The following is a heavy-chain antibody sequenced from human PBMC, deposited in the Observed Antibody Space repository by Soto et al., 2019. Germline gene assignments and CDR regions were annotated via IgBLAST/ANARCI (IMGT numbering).Heavy chain of an antibody. V-gene: IGHV4-4*02. D-gene: IGHD3-3*01. J-gene: IGHJ4*02. CDR1: GDSISSHDW. CDR2: IHHSGGT. Sequence: QVQLQESGPGLVKPSGTLSLTCAVSGDSISSHDWWSWVRQPPKKGLEWIAEIHHSGGTNYNPSLMSRATISVDNSKNQFSLKLISATAADTAVYYCVRNGYYSLDYWGQGTLVSVSS. CDR3: VRNGYYSLDY.